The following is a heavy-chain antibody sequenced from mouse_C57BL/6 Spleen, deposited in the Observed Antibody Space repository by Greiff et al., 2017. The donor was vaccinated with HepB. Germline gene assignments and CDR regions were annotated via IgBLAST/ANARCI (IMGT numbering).Heavy chain of an antibody. CDR1: GYTFTSYW. V-gene: IGHV1-69*01. CDR2: IDPSDSYT. CDR3: ATGGQLGYFDY. Sequence: VQLQQPGAELVMPGASVKLSCKASGYTFTSYWMHWVKQRPGQGLEWIGEIDPSDSYTNYNQKFKGKSTLTVDKSSSTAYMQLSSLTSEDSAVYYCATGGQLGYFDYWGQGTTLTVSS. D-gene: IGHD3-2*01. J-gene: IGHJ2*01.